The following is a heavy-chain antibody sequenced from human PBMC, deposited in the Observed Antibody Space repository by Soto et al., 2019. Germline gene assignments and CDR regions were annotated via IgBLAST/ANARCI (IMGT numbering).Heavy chain of an antibody. J-gene: IGHJ6*02. V-gene: IGHV1-69*01. CDR3: ARGGGGYTSYYYYGMDV. CDR2: IIPIFGTA. D-gene: IGHD3-22*01. CDR1: GGTFSSYA. Sequence: QVQLVQSGAEVKKPGSSVKVSCKASGGTFSSYAISWVRQAPGQGLEWMGGIIPIFGTANYAQKFQGRVTIATDEYTSAAYLGLSSLRSEDTAVYYCARGGGGYTSYYYYGMDVWGQGTTVTVSS.